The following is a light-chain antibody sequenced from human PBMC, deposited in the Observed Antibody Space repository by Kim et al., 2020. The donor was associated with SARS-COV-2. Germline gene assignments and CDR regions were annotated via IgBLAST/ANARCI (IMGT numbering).Light chain of an antibody. V-gene: IGLV2-8*01. CDR2: AVT. CDR1: RSDGGTYNY. Sequence: GQSVTISCTGTRSDGGTYNYVSWYQQYPGKAPRLMIYAVTERPSGVPDRFSASKSGNPASLTVSGLQAEDEADYYCASYAGNYNWVFGGGTQLTVL. J-gene: IGLJ3*02. CDR3: ASYAGNYNWV.